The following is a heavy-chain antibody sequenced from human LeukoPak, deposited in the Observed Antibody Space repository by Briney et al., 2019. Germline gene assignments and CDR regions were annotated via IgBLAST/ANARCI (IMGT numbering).Heavy chain of an antibody. Sequence: GGSLRLSCAASGFTFSNAWMSWVRQAPGKGLEWVGRIKSKIDGWTTDYAAPVKGRFTISRDDSKNTVYLQMNSLKSEDTAVYYCTSRAYGYWGQGTLVTVAS. CDR2: IKSKIDGWTT. D-gene: IGHD2-8*01. CDR3: TSRAYGY. V-gene: IGHV3-15*01. J-gene: IGHJ4*02. CDR1: GFTFSNAW.